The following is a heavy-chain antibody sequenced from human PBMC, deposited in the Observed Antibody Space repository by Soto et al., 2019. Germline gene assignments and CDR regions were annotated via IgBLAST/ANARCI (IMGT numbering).Heavy chain of an antibody. CDR2: ISYDGSEK. CDR1: GFTFSSYG. D-gene: IGHD3-3*01. CDR3: ARDRYSYYDFWSGSLPYYYYGMDV. Sequence: PGGSLRLSCVASGFTFSSYGMHWVRQAPGKGLEWVAVISYDGSEKYYVDSVKGRFTISRDNAKNSLYLQMNSLRAEDTAVYYCARDRYSYYDFWSGSLPYYYYGMDVWGQGTTVTVSS. V-gene: IGHV3-30*03. J-gene: IGHJ6*02.